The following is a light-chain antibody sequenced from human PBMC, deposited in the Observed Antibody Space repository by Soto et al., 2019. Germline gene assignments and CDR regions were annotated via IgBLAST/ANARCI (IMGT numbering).Light chain of an antibody. CDR2: EGN. J-gene: IGLJ1*01. CDR1: SSDVGSYNL. Sequence: QSALTQPASVSGSPGQSITISCTGTSSDVGSYNLVSWYQQHPGKAPKLMIYEGNKRPSGVSNRFSGSKSANTASLTISGLQTEDEADYSCCSYAGANTVVFGTGTKLTVL. CDR3: CSYAGANTVV. V-gene: IGLV2-23*01.